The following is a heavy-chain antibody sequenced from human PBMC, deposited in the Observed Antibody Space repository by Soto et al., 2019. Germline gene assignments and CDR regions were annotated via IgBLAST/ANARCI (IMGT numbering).Heavy chain of an antibody. CDR3: AKEGHVWGSYRPNPLGY. V-gene: IGHV3-23*01. J-gene: IGHJ4*02. CDR1: GFTFSSYA. CDR2: ISGSGGST. Sequence: GGSLRLSCAASGFTFSSYAMSWVRQAPGKGLEWVSAISGSGGSTYYADSVKGRFTISRDNSKNTLYLQMNSLRAEDTAVYYCAKEGHVWGSYRPNPLGYWGQGTLVTVSS. D-gene: IGHD3-16*02.